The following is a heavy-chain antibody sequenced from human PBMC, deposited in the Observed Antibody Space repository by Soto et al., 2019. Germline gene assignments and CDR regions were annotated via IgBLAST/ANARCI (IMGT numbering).Heavy chain of an antibody. D-gene: IGHD3-3*01. V-gene: IGHV4-34*01. CDR2: INHSGST. CDR3: ARGLYYDFWSGPDY. CDR1: GGSFSGYY. Sequence: SETLSLTCAVYGGSFSGYYWSWIRQPPGKGLEWIGEINHSGSTNYNPSLKSRVTISVDTSKNQFSLKLSSVTAADTAVYYCARGLYYDFWSGPDYWGQGTLVTVSS. J-gene: IGHJ4*02.